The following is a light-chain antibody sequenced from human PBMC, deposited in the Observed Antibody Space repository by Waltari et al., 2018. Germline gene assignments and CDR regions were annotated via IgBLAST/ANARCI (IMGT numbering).Light chain of an antibody. CDR1: QSISSW. V-gene: IGKV1-5*03. J-gene: IGKJ2*01. CDR3: QQYNSYAYT. CDR2: KAS. Sequence: DIQMTQSPSTLSESVGDRVTITCRASQSISSWLAWYQQKPGKAPKLLIYKASSLESGVPSWFSGSGSGTEFTLTISSLQPDDFATYYCQQYNSYAYTFGQGTKLEIK.